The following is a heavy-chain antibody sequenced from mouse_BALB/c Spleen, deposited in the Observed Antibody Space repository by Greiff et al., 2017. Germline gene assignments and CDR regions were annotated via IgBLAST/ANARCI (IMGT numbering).Heavy chain of an antibody. D-gene: IGHD5-1*01. CDR2: INPYNDGT. Sequence: VQLQQSGPELVKPGASVKMSCKASGYTFTSYVMHWVKQKPGQGLEWIGYINPYNDGTKYNEKFKGKATLTSDKSSSTAYMELSSLTSEDSAVYYCARVGGVPHYYAMDYWGQGTSVTVSS. CDR1: GYTFTSYV. CDR3: ARVGGVPHYYAMDY. V-gene: IGHV1-14*01. J-gene: IGHJ4*01.